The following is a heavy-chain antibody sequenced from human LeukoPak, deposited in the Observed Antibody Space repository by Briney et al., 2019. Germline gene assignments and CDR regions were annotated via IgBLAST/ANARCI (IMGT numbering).Heavy chain of an antibody. CDR1: GGSFSGYY. CDR2: INHSGST. D-gene: IGHD3-9*01. Sequence: PSETLSLTCAVYGGSFSGYYWSWIRQPPGKGLEWIGEINHSGSTNYNPSLESRVTISVDTSKNQFSLKLSSVTAADTAVYYCASRLRYFDWLANNWFDPWGQGTLVTVSS. V-gene: IGHV4-34*01. CDR3: ASRLRYFDWLANNWFDP. J-gene: IGHJ5*02.